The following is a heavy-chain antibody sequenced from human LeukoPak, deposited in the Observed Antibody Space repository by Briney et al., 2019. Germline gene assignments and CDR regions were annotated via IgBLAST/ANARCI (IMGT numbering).Heavy chain of an antibody. CDR3: ARHKDWTFDY. V-gene: IGHV3-13*04. CDR1: GFTFISYD. D-gene: IGHD3/OR15-3a*01. Sequence: PGGSLRLSCAASGFTFISYDMHWVRQPTGKGLEWVSGIDTAGGTYYAGSVKGRFTISRQNAKNSLSLQMNSLRAGDTAVYYCARHKDWTFDYWGQGTLVTVSS. J-gene: IGHJ4*02. CDR2: IDTAGGT.